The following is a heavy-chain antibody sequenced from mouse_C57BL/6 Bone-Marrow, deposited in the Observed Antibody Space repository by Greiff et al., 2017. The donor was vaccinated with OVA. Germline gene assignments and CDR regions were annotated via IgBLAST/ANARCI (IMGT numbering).Heavy chain of an antibody. J-gene: IGHJ2*01. CDR3: ASYYYGSSPFDY. D-gene: IGHD1-1*01. V-gene: IGHV1-22*01. CDR2: INPNTGGT. CDR1: GYTFTDYN. Sequence: VQLQQSGPELVKPGASVQMSCKASGYTFTDYNMHWVKQSHGKSLAWIGYINPNTGGTSYNQKFKGKATLTVNKSSSTAYMELRSLTSEDSAVYYCASYYYGSSPFDYWGQGTTLTVSS.